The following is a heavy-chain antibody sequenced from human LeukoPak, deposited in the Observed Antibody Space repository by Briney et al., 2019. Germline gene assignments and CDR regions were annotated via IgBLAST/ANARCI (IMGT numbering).Heavy chain of an antibody. CDR1: GGSFSGYY. CDR3: ARDRIAVADLRNWFVP. Sequence: PSETLSLTCAVYGGSFSGYYWSWIRQPPGKGLEWIGEINHSGSTYYNPSLKSRVTISVDTSKNQFSLKLISVTAADTAVYYCARDRIAVADLRNWFVPWGEGTLVSVFS. D-gene: IGHD6-19*01. J-gene: IGHJ5*02. V-gene: IGHV4-34*01. CDR2: INHSGST.